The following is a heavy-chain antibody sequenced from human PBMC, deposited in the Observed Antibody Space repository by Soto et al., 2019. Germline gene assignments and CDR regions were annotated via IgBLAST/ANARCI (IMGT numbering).Heavy chain of an antibody. Sequence: TVSGGSISSGDYYWSWIRQPPGKGLEWIGYIYYSGSTYYNPSLKSRVTISVDTSKNQFSLKLSSVTAADTAVYYCARVSRWRHFGYSSSWIFDYWGQGTLVTVSS. V-gene: IGHV4-30-4*01. D-gene: IGHD6-13*01. J-gene: IGHJ4*02. CDR3: ARVSRWRHFGYSSSWIFDY. CDR2: IYYSGST. CDR1: GGSISSGDYY.